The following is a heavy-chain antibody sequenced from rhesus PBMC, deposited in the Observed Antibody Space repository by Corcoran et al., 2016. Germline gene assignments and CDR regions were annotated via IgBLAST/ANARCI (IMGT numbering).Heavy chain of an antibody. Sequence: QVQLQESGPGLVKPSETLSLTCAVSGGSISSNYWSWIRQAPVTGLEWVGYISGRCNPYYTPALKSRVTLSVDTSKTHYSLNLSSVTAADTAVYYCARINTVTAHFDYWGQGVLVTVSS. J-gene: IGHJ4*01. CDR3: ARINTVTAHFDY. D-gene: IGHD4-23*01. CDR2: ISGRCNP. CDR1: GGSISSNY. V-gene: IGHV4S11*01.